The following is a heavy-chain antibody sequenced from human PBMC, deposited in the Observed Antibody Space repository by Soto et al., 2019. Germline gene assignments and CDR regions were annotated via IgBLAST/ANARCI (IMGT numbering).Heavy chain of an antibody. CDR2: ISGYNGKT. Sequence: QVQLVQSGAEVKKPGASVKVSCKASGYTFSNYGISWVRQGPGQGLEWMGWISGYNGKTHNEEKVQDRIKMTTDTSTSTTYLELRCLRSNDTAVYFCARDPGFGFGYSYAFAMDVWGQGNTVTVSS. D-gene: IGHD5-18*01. V-gene: IGHV1-18*01. CDR1: GYTFSNYG. CDR3: ARDPGFGFGYSYAFAMDV. J-gene: IGHJ6*02.